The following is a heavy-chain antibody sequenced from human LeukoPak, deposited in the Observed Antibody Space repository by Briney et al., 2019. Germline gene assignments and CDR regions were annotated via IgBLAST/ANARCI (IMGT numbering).Heavy chain of an antibody. CDR2: ISVSSSNT. CDR3: ARDSAHIVVVPVVIPPGLDNWFDP. V-gene: IGHV3-11*05. J-gene: IGHJ5*02. D-gene: IGHD2-2*01. Sequence: PGGSLRLFCAASGFTFSDYYMSWIRQAPGKGLECVSYISVSSSNTKYADSVKGRFTISTDNATNSLYLQMNSLCAEDTAVYYCARDSAHIVVVPVVIPPGLDNWFDPWGQGTLSPSPQ. CDR1: GFTFSDYY.